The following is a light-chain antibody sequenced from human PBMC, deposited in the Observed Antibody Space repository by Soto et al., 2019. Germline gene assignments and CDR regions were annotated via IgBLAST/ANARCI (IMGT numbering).Light chain of an antibody. CDR2: EVS. V-gene: IGLV2-23*02. J-gene: IGLJ1*01. CDR1: SSDVGSYNL. Sequence: QSVLTQPASVSGSPGQSITISCTGTSSDVGSYNLVSWYQQHPGKAPKLMIDEVSKRPSGVSNRFSGSKSGNTASLTISGLQAEDEADYYCCSYAGSSTPYVFGTGTKVTVL. CDR3: CSYAGSSTPYV.